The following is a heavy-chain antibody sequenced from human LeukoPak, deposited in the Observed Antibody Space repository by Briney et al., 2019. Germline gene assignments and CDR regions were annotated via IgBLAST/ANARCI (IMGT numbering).Heavy chain of an antibody. CDR3: ARDNSGYNWNAFDI. V-gene: IGHV3-21*01. CDR2: ISSSSSYI. Sequence: PGGSLRLSCAASGFTFSSYSMNWVRQAPGKGLEWVSSISSSSSYIYYADSVKGRFTISRDNAKNSLYLQMNSLRAEDTAVYYCARDNSGYNWNAFDIWGQGTMVTVSS. D-gene: IGHD5-12*01. CDR1: GFTFSSYS. J-gene: IGHJ3*02.